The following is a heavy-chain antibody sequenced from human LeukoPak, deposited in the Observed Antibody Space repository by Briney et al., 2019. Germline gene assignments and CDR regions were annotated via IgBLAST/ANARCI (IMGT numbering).Heavy chain of an antibody. D-gene: IGHD5-18*01. J-gene: IGHJ4*02. V-gene: IGHV1-18*01. CDR1: DYTFITYG. Sequence: ASVKVSCKASDYTFITYGISWVRQAPGQGLEWMGWISVYKGNTNYAQKFQGRVTMTTDTSTSTAYMELRSLRSDDTAIYYCAKAMDTSMVPDLNYWGQGTLVTVSS. CDR3: AKAMDTSMVPDLNY. CDR2: ISVYKGNT.